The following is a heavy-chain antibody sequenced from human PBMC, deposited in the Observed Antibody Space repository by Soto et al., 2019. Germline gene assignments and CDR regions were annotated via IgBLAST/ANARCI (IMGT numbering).Heavy chain of an antibody. Sequence: EVQLVESGGGLVQPGGSLRLSCAASGFTFTHYWIHWVRQIPGKGLVWVSHINLDGSDTNYADSVKGRFTISRDNAKDTVYLQMNSLRAEDTGVYSCASLPTLATYLDLWGRGTLVTVSS. CDR2: INLDGSDT. CDR1: GFTFTHYW. J-gene: IGHJ2*01. CDR3: ASLPTLATYLDL. V-gene: IGHV3-74*01. D-gene: IGHD6-13*01.